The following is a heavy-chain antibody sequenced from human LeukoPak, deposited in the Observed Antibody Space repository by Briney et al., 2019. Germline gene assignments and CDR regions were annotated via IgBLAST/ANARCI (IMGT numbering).Heavy chain of an antibody. CDR2: ISSSGSTI. CDR1: GFSFSSYE. CDR3: ARGYGKFDY. Sequence: GSLRLSCTASGFSFSSYEMNWGRQAPGKGLEWVSYISSSGSTIYYADSVKGRFTISRDNTKQSLYLQMNSLRAEDTAVYYCARGYGKFDYWGQGTLVTVSS. V-gene: IGHV3-48*03. D-gene: IGHD4-17*01. J-gene: IGHJ4*02.